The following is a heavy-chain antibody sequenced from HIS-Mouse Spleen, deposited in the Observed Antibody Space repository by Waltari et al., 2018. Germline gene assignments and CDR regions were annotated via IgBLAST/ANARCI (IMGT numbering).Heavy chain of an antibody. V-gene: IGHV4-39*07. D-gene: IGHD6-13*01. Sequence: QLQLQESCPGLVKPSETLALTCTVSGCSISSSSYYCGWIRQPPGKGLEWIGSIYDSGSTYYNPSLKSRVTISVDTSKNQFSLKLSSVTAADTAVYYCAREIPYSSSWYDWYFDLWGRGTLVTVSS. CDR1: GCSISSSSYY. CDR3: AREIPYSSSWYDWYFDL. CDR2: IYDSGST. J-gene: IGHJ2*01.